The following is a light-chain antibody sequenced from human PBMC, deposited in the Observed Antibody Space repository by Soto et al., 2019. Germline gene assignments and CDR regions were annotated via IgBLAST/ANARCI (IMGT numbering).Light chain of an antibody. CDR2: EVS. J-gene: IGLJ2*01. CDR3: NSYTNSSTLV. CDR1: SSDVGGYNS. Sequence: QSALTQPASVSGSPGQSITISCTGTSSDVGGYNSVSWYQQHPGKAPKLMIYEVSNRPSGVSNRFSGSKSGNTASLTISGLQAEDEADYYCNSYTNSSTLVFGGGTKVTVL. V-gene: IGLV2-14*01.